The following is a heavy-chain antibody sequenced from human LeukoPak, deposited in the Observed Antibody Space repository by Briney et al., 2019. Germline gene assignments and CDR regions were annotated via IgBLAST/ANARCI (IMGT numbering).Heavy chain of an antibody. CDR3: ARKSFHTSSYDY. V-gene: IGHV4-59*01. D-gene: IGHD2-2*01. Sequence: SETLSLTCTVSGGSISSYYWSWIRQPPGKGLEWIGYIYYSGSTNYNPSLKSRVTISLDTSKNQFSLNLSSVTAADTAVYYCARKSFHTSSYDYWGQGTLVTVSS. J-gene: IGHJ4*02. CDR1: GGSISSYY. CDR2: IYYSGST.